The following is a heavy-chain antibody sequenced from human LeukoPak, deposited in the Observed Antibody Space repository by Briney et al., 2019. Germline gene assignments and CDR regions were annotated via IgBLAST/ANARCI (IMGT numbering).Heavy chain of an antibody. D-gene: IGHD2-2*01. V-gene: IGHV3-15*01. CDR1: GFTFSNAW. CDR3: TTDTLGYCSSTSCPTRYYYYYYYMDV. J-gene: IGHJ6*03. Sequence: GGSLRLSCAASGFTFSNAWMSWVRQAPGKGLEWVGRIKSKTDDGTTDYAAPAKDRLTVSRDDSKNTLYLQMNSLKTEDTAVYYCTTDTLGYCSSTSCPTRYYYYYYYMDVWGKGTTVTISS. CDR2: IKSKTDDGTT.